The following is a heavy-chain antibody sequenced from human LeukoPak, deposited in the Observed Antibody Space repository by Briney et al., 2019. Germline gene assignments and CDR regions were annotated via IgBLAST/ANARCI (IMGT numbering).Heavy chain of an antibody. CDR3: ARGESLTIFGMVIGSFDH. D-gene: IGHD3-3*01. CDR2: IYYSGIT. CDR1: GGSISSSSYY. V-gene: IGHV4-39*07. J-gene: IGHJ4*02. Sequence: SETLSLTCTVSGGSISSSSYYWGWIRQPPGKGLEWIGSIYYSGITYYNPSLKSRVTISIDTSKNHFSLKLSSVTAADTAVYYCARGESLTIFGMVIGSFDHWGQGTLVTVSS.